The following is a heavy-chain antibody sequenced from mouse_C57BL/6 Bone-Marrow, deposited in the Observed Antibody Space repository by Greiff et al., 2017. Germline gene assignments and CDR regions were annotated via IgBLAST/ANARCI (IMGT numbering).Heavy chain of an antibody. CDR1: GFTFSDFY. CDR3: ARDYNGSSDWYFDV. CDR2: SRNKANDYTT. J-gene: IGHJ1*01. D-gene: IGHD1-1*01. V-gene: IGHV7-1*02. Sequence: EVKLVESGGGLVQPGGSLRLSCATSGFTFSDFYMEWVRQPPGKRLEWIAASRNKANDYTTEYSASVKGRFIVSRDTSQSTLYLQMNALRAEDTALYYCARDYNGSSDWYFDVWGAGATGTLSS.